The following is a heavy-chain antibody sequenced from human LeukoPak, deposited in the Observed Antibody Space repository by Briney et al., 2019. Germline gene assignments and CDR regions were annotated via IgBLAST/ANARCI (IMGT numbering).Heavy chain of an antibody. D-gene: IGHD6-19*01. V-gene: IGHV3-30*03. CDR2: ISYDGSNK. Sequence: PGGSLRLSCTASGFTFSYYWMSWVRQAPGKGLEWVAVISYDGSNKYYADSVKGRFTISRDNSKNTLSLQMNSLRAGDTAVYYCARARYSSGWYYFDYWGQGTLVTVSS. CDR3: ARARYSSGWYYFDY. J-gene: IGHJ4*02. CDR1: GFTFSYYW.